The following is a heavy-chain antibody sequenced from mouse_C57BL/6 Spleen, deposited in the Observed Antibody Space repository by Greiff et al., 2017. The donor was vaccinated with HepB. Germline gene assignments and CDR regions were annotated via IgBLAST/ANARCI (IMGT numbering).Heavy chain of an antibody. V-gene: IGHV5-17*01. J-gene: IGHJ2*01. D-gene: IGHD1-1*01. CDR3: ARGDYYGSSDVRGYVDD. Sequence: EVQLVESGGGLVKPGGSLKLSCAASGFTFSDYGMHWVRQAPEKGLEWVAYISSGSSTIYYADTVKGRFTISRYNAKNTLFLQMTRLRSEDTAMDYCARGDYYGSSDVRGYVDDWGKGTTGTVS. CDR2: ISSGSSTI. CDR1: GFTFSDYG.